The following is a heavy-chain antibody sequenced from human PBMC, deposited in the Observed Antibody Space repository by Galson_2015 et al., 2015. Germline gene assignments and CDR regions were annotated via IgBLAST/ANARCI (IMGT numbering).Heavy chain of an antibody. Sequence: SLRLSFAASGFTFSIYWMSWVRQAPGKGLEWVANIKEDGSEIYYVDSVKGRFTISRDNAKNSLYLQMNSLRAEDTAVYYCARDLHYRAAGPYWGQGTLVTVSS. CDR1: GFTFSIYW. D-gene: IGHD6-13*01. CDR2: IKEDGSEI. V-gene: IGHV3-7*01. J-gene: IGHJ4*02. CDR3: ARDLHYRAAGPY.